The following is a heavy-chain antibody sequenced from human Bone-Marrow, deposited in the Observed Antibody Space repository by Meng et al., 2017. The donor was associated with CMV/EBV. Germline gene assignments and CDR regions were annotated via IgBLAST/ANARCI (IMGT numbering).Heavy chain of an antibody. Sequence: SETLSLTCAVYGGSFSGYYWSWIRQPPGKGLEWIGEINHSGSTNYNPSLKSRVTISVDTSKNQFSLKLSSVTAADTAVYYCARYYDFWSGYKNNWFDPWGQGNLVNVDS. CDR2: INHSGST. CDR1: GGSFSGYY. V-gene: IGHV4-34*01. J-gene: IGHJ5*02. CDR3: ARYYDFWSGYKNNWFDP. D-gene: IGHD3-3*01.